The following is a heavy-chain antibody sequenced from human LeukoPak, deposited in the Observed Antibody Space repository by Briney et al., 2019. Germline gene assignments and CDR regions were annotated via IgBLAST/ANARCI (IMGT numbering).Heavy chain of an antibody. D-gene: IGHD5-18*01. V-gene: IGHV3-30*02. CDR2: IRYDGSNK. CDR3: AKDLVTQLWPLLFDY. Sequence: GGSLRLSCAASGFTFSSYGMHWVRQAPGKGLEWVAFIRYDGSNKYYADSVEGRFTISRDNSKNTLYLQMNSLRAEDTAVYYCAKDLVTQLWPLLFDYWGQGTLVTVSS. CDR1: GFTFSSYG. J-gene: IGHJ4*02.